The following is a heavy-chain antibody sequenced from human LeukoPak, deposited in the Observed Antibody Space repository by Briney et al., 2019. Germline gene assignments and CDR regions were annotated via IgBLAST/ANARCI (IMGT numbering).Heavy chain of an antibody. CDR2: INHSGST. Sequence: SETLSPTCAVYGGSFSGYYWSWIRQPPGKGLEWIGEINHSGSTNYNPSLKSRVTISVDTSKNQFSLKLSSVTAADTAVYYCASGGAITMVRGVITYFDYWGQGTLVTVSS. CDR1: GGSFSGYY. V-gene: IGHV4-34*01. D-gene: IGHD3-10*01. CDR3: ASGGAITMVRGVITYFDY. J-gene: IGHJ4*02.